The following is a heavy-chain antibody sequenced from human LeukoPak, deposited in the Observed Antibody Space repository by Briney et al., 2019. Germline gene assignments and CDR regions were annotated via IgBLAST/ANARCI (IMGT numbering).Heavy chain of an antibody. J-gene: IGHJ6*03. CDR2: ISGSGGTT. CDR1: GFAFSSSA. Sequence: GGSLRLSCAASGFAFSSSAMSWVRQAPGKGLERVSAISGSGGTTYYADSVKGRFTISRDNSKSTLYLHMNSLRAEDTAVYYCAKGVGGIYYYYYMDVWGKGTTVTVSS. CDR3: AKGVGGIYYYYYMDV. D-gene: IGHD3-16*01. V-gene: IGHV3-23*01.